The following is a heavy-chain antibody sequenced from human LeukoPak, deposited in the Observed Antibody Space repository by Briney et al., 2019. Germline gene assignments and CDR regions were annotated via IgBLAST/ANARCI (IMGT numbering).Heavy chain of an antibody. CDR3: AREPASSSVSGYYYYYGMDV. V-gene: IGHV4-59*01. D-gene: IGHD6-6*01. Sequence: NPSETLSLTCTVSGGSISSYYWSWTRQPPGKGLEWIGYIYYSGSTNYNPSLKSRVTISVDTSKNQFSLKLSSVTAADTAVYYCAREPASSSVSGYYYYYGMDVWGQGTTVTVSS. J-gene: IGHJ6*02. CDR1: GGSISSYY. CDR2: IYYSGST.